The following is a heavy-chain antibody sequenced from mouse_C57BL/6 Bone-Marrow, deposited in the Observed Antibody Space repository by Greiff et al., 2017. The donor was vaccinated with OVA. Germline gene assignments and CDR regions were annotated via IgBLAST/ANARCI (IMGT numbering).Heavy chain of an antibody. V-gene: IGHV5-6*01. J-gene: IGHJ3*01. D-gene: IGHD2-2*01. CDR2: ISSGGSYT. CDR1: GFTFSSYG. Sequence: VQLQQSGGDLVKPGGSLKLSCAASGFTFSSYGMSWVRQTPDKRLEWVATISSGGSYTYYPDSVKGRFTISRDNAKNTLSLQMSSLKSEDTAMYYCARRRLPFADWGQGTLVTVSA. CDR3: ARRRLPFAD.